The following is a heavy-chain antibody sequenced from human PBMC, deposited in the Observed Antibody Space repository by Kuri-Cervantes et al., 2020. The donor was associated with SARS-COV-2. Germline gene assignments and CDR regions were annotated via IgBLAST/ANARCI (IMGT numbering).Heavy chain of an antibody. V-gene: IGHV1-2*04. Sequence: ASVKVSCKASGYTFSGYYIHWVRQAPGQGLEWMGWINPNDGGTKYAQKFQDWVTMTRDTSATTVYLDLSRLKSDDTAVYYCARGRGGTPHSPGGFWGQGTLVTVSS. CDR2: INPNDGGT. D-gene: IGHD1-1*01. J-gene: IGHJ4*02. CDR3: ARGRGGTPHSPGGF. CDR1: GYTFSGYY.